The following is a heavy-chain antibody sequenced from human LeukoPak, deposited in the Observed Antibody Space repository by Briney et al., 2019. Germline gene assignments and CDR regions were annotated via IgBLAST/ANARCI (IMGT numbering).Heavy chain of an antibody. Sequence: SETLSLTCTVSGGSISSNYWSWIRQPPGKGLEWIGYIYYSGSTYYDPSLKSRVTMSVDTSKNQFSLKLSSVTAADTAVYYCARQGIAAAGIIDYWGQGTLVTVSS. D-gene: IGHD6-13*01. J-gene: IGHJ4*02. V-gene: IGHV4-59*08. CDR1: GGSISSNY. CDR2: IYYSGST. CDR3: ARQGIAAAGIIDY.